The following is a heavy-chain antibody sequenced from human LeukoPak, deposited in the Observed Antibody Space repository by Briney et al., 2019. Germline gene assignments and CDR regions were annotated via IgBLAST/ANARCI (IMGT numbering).Heavy chain of an antibody. J-gene: IGHJ4*02. CDR3: AKDPAHYYDSSGYYPY. CDR1: GFTFSSYG. D-gene: IGHD3-22*01. V-gene: IGHV3-30*18. CDR2: ISYDGSNK. Sequence: GGSRRLSCAASGFTFSSYGMRWVRQAPGKGLEWVAVISYDGSNKYYADSVKGRFTISRDNSKNTLYLQMNSLRAEDTAVYYCAKDPAHYYDSSGYYPYWGQGTLVTVS.